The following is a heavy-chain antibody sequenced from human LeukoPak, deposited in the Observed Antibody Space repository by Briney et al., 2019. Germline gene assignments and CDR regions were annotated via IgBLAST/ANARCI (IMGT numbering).Heavy chain of an antibody. CDR3: ARGCGSTSCWYLDY. V-gene: IGHV3-21*01. Sequence: GGSLRLSCVASGFNFDEYAMNWVRQAPGKGLEWVSSISSTGSYIYYADSVKGRFTISRDNAKNSLYLQMNSLRAEDTAVYYCARGCGSTSCWYLDYWGQGTLVTVSS. D-gene: IGHD2-2*01. J-gene: IGHJ4*02. CDR1: GFNFDEYA. CDR2: ISSTGSYI.